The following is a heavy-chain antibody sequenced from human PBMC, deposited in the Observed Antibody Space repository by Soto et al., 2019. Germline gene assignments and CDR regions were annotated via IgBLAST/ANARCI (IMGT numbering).Heavy chain of an antibody. CDR1: GYSFTHYW. CDR2: IYPGDSDT. Sequence: GESLKISCKGSGYSFTHYWIGWVRQMPGKGLEWMGIIYPGDSDTRYSPSFQGQVTISADKSISTAYLQWSSLKASDTAMYYCARYSGYDWSPLGMDVWGQGTTVTVSS. J-gene: IGHJ6*02. V-gene: IGHV5-51*01. D-gene: IGHD5-12*01. CDR3: ARYSGYDWSPLGMDV.